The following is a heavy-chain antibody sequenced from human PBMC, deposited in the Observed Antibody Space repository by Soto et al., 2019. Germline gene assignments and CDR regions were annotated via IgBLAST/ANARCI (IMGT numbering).Heavy chain of an antibody. CDR2: IIPIFGTA. J-gene: IGHJ5*02. CDR3: ARVGGTIFGVGYNCFDP. Sequence: QVQLVQSGAAVKKPGSSVKVSCKASGGTFSSYAISWVRQAPGQGLEWMGGIIPIFGTANYAQKFQGRVTITADESTSTAYMELSSLRSEDTAVYYCARVGGTIFGVGYNCFDPWGQGTLVTVSS. V-gene: IGHV1-69*01. CDR1: GGTFSSYA. D-gene: IGHD3-3*01.